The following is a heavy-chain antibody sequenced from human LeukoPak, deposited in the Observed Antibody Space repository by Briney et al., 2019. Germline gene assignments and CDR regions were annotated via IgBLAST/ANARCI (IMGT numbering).Heavy chain of an antibody. Sequence: ASVKVSCKASGYTFTNYGISWVRQAPGQGLEWMGWISAHNGNTNYAQKLQGRVTMTTDSSTSTAYMELRSLRSDDTAVYYCARGTTNALSFDCWGQGTLVTVSS. CDR3: ARGTTNALSFDC. D-gene: IGHD1-1*01. V-gene: IGHV1-18*01. CDR1: GYTFTNYG. J-gene: IGHJ4*02. CDR2: ISAHNGNT.